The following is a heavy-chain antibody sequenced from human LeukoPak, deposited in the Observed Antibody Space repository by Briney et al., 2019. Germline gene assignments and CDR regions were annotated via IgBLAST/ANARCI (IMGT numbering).Heavy chain of an antibody. D-gene: IGHD6-19*01. CDR2: INPNSGGT. Sequence: GASVKVSCKASDYTFTSYGISWVRQAPGQGLEWMGWINPNSGGTNYAQKFQGRVTMTRDTSISTAYMELSRLRSDDTAVYYCARGPAELRWLAYFDYWGQGTLVTVSS. CDR3: ARGPAELRWLAYFDY. CDR1: DYTFTSYG. J-gene: IGHJ4*02. V-gene: IGHV1-2*02.